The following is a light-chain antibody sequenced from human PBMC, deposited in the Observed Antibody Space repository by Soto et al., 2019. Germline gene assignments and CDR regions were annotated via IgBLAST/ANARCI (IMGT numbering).Light chain of an antibody. V-gene: IGKV1-39*01. CDR2: AAS. J-gene: IGKJ1*01. CDR3: QQSYSTWT. Sequence: DIQMTQSPSSLSASVGYRVTITCPASQSISSYLNWYQQKPGKAPKLLIYAASSLQSGVPSRFSGSGSGTDFTLTISSLQPEDFATYYCQQSYSTWTFGQGTMVDSK. CDR1: QSISSY.